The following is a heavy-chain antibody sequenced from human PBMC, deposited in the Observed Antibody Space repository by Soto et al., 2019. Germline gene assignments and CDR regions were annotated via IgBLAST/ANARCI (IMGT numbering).Heavy chain of an antibody. V-gene: IGHV1-69*06. CDR3: ARDCSSTSCYSHYYYYYGMDV. J-gene: IGHJ6*02. D-gene: IGHD2-2*01. CDR2: IIPIFGTA. Sequence: WASVKVSCKASGGTFSSYAISWVRQAPGQGLEWMGGIIPIFGTANYAQKFQGRVTITADKSTSTAYMELSSLRSEDTAVYYCARDCSSTSCYSHYYYYYGMDVWGQGTTVTVSS. CDR1: GGTFSSYA.